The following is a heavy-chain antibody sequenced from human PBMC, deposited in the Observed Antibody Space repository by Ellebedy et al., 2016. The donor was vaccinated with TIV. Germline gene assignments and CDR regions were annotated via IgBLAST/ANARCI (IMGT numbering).Heavy chain of an antibody. V-gene: IGHV3-7*03. J-gene: IGHJ6*02. CDR1: RFTFSGYW. CDR3: ARDGAYGDYSPGYYGMDV. CDR2: INGDGSKK. D-gene: IGHD4-17*01. Sequence: GESLKISCAASRFTFSGYWMSWVRQAPGKGLEWVANINGDGSKKYYVDSVKGRFTISRDNGKNPVYLQMNSLRTEDTALYYCARDGAYGDYSPGYYGMDVWGQGTTVTVSS.